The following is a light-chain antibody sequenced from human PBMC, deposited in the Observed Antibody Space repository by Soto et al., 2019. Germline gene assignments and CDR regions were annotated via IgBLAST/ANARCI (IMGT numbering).Light chain of an antibody. J-gene: IGKJ4*01. CDR1: QSVSSNY. V-gene: IGKV3-20*01. CDR2: DAS. Sequence: EIVLTQSPGTLSLSLGERAIHSCRASQSVSSNYLAWYQQKPDQAPRLLIYDASSRATGIPDRFSGSGSGTDFTLTISTVEPEDFAVYYCLQYGNLPLTFGGGTKVDI. CDR3: LQYGNLPLT.